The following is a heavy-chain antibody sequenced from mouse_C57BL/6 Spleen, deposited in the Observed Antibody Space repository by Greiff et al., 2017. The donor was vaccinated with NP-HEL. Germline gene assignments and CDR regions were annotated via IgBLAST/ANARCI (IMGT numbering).Heavy chain of an antibody. Sequence: EVQGVESGGGLVKPGGSLKLSCAASGFTFSDYGMHWVRQAPEKGLEWVAYISSGSSTIYYADTLKGRFTISRDNAKNTLYLKMTSQRAEDAAMCYSARGGQGYYFDYWGQGTTLTVSS. CDR1: GFTFSDYG. CDR2: ISSGSSTI. J-gene: IGHJ2*01. CDR3: ARGGQGYYFDY. V-gene: IGHV5-17*01. D-gene: IGHD3-3*01.